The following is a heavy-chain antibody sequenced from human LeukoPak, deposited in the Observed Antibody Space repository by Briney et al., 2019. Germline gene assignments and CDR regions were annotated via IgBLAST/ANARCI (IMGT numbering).Heavy chain of an antibody. CDR2: IYYSGLT. Sequence: SQTLSLTCTVSGGSLSGSSYYWGWIRHPPGKGLEWIGSIYYSGLTYYNPSLKSRVTISVDTSKNQFSLKLSSVTAADTAVYYCARHPVAGLDFDYWGQGTLVTVSS. D-gene: IGHD6-19*01. V-gene: IGHV4-39*01. J-gene: IGHJ4*02. CDR1: GGSLSGSSYY. CDR3: ARHPVAGLDFDY.